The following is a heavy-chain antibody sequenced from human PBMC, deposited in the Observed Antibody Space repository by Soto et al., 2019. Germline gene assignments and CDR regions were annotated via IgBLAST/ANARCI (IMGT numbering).Heavy chain of an antibody. CDR3: ARADYEILTGSYAMDV. Sequence: ETLSLTCTVSGGSISTYYWSWIRQPAGKGLEWIGRVSTNGATNYNPSLESRVTMSVDTSKNQFSLKLTSVTAADTAVYFCARADYEILTGSYAMDVWGQGTTVTVSS. D-gene: IGHD3-9*01. V-gene: IGHV4-4*07. CDR1: GGSISTYY. CDR2: VSTNGAT. J-gene: IGHJ6*02.